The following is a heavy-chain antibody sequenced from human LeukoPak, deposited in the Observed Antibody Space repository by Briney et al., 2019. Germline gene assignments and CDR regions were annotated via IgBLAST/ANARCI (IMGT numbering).Heavy chain of an antibody. D-gene: IGHD3-22*01. CDR2: ISYDGSNK. J-gene: IGHJ4*02. CDR3: AKKPSYYYDSSGYVTTDY. CDR1: GFTFSSYG. V-gene: IGHV3-30*18. Sequence: GGSLRLSCAASGFTFSSYGMHWVRQAPGKGLEWVAVISYDGSNKYYADSVKGRFTISRDNSKNTLYLQMNSLRAEDTAVYYCAKKPSYYYDSSGYVTTDYWGQGTLVTVSS.